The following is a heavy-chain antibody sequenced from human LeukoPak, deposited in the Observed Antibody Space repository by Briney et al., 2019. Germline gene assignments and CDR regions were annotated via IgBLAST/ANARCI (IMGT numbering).Heavy chain of an antibody. J-gene: IGHJ3*02. CDR3: ARGDSGGDTSDI. CDR2: INHSGNT. D-gene: IGHD3-10*01. V-gene: IGHV4-34*01. CDR1: GWSFSGYY. Sequence: ASETLSLTCAVYGWSFSGYYWSWIRQPPGKGLEWVGKINHSGNTKYNPSLKSRVTISVDTSKNQFSLKVTSVTAADTAVYYCARGDSGGDTSDIWGQGTMVTVSS.